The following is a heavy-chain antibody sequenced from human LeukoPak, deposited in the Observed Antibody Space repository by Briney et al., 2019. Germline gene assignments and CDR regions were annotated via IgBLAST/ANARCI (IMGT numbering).Heavy chain of an antibody. CDR2: ISGSGGST. D-gene: IGHD5-18*01. J-gene: IGHJ4*02. CDR3: AKDEDTAIDY. V-gene: IGHV3-23*01. CDR1: GFTFSDYY. Sequence: PGGSLRLSCAASGFTFSDYYMSWIRQAPGKGLEWVSAISGSGGSTYYADSVKGRFTISRDNSKNTLYLQMNSLRAEDTAVYYCAKDEDTAIDYWGQGTLVTVSS.